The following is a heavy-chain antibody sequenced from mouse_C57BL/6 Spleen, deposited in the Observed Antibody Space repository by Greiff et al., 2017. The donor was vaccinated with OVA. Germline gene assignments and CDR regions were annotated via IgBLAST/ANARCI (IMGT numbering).Heavy chain of an antibody. Sequence: VQLQQSGAELVKPGASVKISCKASGYAFSSYWMNWVKQRPGKGLEWIGQIYPGDGDTNYNGKFKGKATLTADKSSSTAYMQLSSLTSEDSAVYFCARRDDGYPYYAMDYWGQGTSVTVSS. CDR1: GYAFSSYW. CDR2: IYPGDGDT. J-gene: IGHJ4*01. CDR3: ARRDDGYPYYAMDY. V-gene: IGHV1-80*01. D-gene: IGHD2-3*01.